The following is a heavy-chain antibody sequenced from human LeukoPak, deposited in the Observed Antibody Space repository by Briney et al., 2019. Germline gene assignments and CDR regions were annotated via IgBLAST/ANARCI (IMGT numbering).Heavy chain of an antibody. D-gene: IGHD3-22*01. Sequence: ASVKVSCKASGYTFTGYYMHWVRQAPGQGLEWMGWINPNSGGTNYAQKFQGRVTMTRDTSISTAYMELRSLRSDDTAVYYCARDKGYDSSGTFDYWGQGTLVTVSS. CDR2: INPNSGGT. V-gene: IGHV1-2*02. J-gene: IGHJ4*02. CDR3: ARDKGYDSSGTFDY. CDR1: GYTFTGYY.